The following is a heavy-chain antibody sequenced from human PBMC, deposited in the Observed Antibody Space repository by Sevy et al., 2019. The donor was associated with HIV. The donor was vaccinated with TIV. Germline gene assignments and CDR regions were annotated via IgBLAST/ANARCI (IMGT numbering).Heavy chain of an antibody. CDR1: GFSFDSYG. V-gene: IGHV3-23*01. CDR3: AKGGGHYDPDEIGYYFYYYNTDV. Sequence: GGSLRLSCAVSGFSFDSYGMTWVRQAPGKGLEWVSGISGSGTRTYYADSVKGRFIISRDNSKNTLYLQMNSLRSEDTAIYYCAKGGGHYDPDEIGYYFYYYNTDVWGKGTTVTVSS. J-gene: IGHJ6*03. CDR2: ISGSGTRT. D-gene: IGHD3-22*01.